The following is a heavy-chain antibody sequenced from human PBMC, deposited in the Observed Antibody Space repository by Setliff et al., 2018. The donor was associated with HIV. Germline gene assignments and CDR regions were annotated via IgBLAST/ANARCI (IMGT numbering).Heavy chain of an antibody. V-gene: IGHV1-8*02. CDR3: AKCSEMLGTPATSSGHYCGWFDP. D-gene: IGHD3-22*01. CDR2: MNPDSRNT. Sequence: ASVKVSCKPSGYTFTNYDINWVRQAAGQGLEWMGWMNPDSRNTGYAQRFEGSVTMTWDTSISTAYMELRSLRSDDTAVYYCAKCSEMLGTPATSSGHYCGWFDPWGQGTLVTVSS. CDR1: GYTFTNYD. J-gene: IGHJ5*02.